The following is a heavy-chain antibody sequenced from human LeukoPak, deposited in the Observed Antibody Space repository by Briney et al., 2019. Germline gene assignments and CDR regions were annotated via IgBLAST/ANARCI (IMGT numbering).Heavy chain of an antibody. CDR3: TRNQAVAGNHGAMDI. Sequence: SDSLSLTCAVSGYSISSNNFWGWIRQPPGKGLEWIGYIYYSGSAYYNASLNSRVTMSVDTSKNHFSLKLSSVTAVDTAVYYCTRNQAVAGNHGAMDIWGQGTTVTVSS. CDR2: IYYSGSA. J-gene: IGHJ3*02. V-gene: IGHV4-28*01. CDR1: GYSISSNNF. D-gene: IGHD6-19*01.